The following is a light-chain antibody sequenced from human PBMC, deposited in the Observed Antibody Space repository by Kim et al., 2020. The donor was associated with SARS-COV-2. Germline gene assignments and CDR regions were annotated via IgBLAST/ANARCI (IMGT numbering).Light chain of an antibody. CDR1: HSIGRW. CDR2: DAS. J-gene: IGKJ4*01. CDR3: QQYYNAWVI. Sequence: GDRVTIPCRASHSIGRWLAWYKQRLGRAPKLLISDASSLEGGVPSRFSGSGSGSEFTLTITGLQPGDFATYYCQQYYNAWVIFGGGTK. V-gene: IGKV1-5*01.